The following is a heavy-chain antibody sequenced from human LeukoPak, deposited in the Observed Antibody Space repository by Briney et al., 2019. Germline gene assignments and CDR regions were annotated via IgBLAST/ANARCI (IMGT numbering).Heavy chain of an antibody. V-gene: IGHV1-58*02. D-gene: IGHD2-15*01. CDR1: GFTFTSSA. CDR3: AAGWVCSGGSCYYYFHY. Sequence: SVKVSCKASGFTFTSSAMQWVRQSRGQPLDWIIWIVVGSGNTNYAQKFQERHTITKDMSTSTAYMELSSLRSADTAVYYCAAGWVCSGGSCYYYFHYWRQGTLVTVSS. J-gene: IGHJ4*02. CDR2: IVVGSGNT.